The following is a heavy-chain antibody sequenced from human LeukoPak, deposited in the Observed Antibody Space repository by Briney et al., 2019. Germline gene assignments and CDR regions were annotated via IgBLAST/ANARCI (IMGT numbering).Heavy chain of an antibody. D-gene: IGHD6-6*01. CDR1: GGSISSSSYY. J-gene: IGHJ4*02. Sequence: SETLSLTCTVSGGSISSSSYYWGWIRQPPGKGLEWIGRIYTSGSTNYNPSLKSRVTISVDTSKNQFSLQLSSVTAADTAMYYCARESMGYYFDYWGQGTLVTVSS. CDR3: ARESMGYYFDY. V-gene: IGHV4-61*02. CDR2: IYTSGST.